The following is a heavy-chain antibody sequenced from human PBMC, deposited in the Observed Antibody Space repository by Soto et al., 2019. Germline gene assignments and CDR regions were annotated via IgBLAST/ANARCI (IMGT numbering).Heavy chain of an antibody. J-gene: IGHJ6*02. CDR1: GFTFSNFG. Sequence: QVQLVESGGGVVQPGRSLRLSCAASGFTFSNFGMHWVRQAPGKGLEWVAVISHDGRNEYYADSVQGRFTVSRDNSKNTLYLQMNSLRPDDTAVYYCAKMVVAVADNYYYYYGLHVWGQGTTVTVSS. CDR2: ISHDGRNE. CDR3: AKMVVAVADNYYYYYGLHV. D-gene: IGHD6-19*01. V-gene: IGHV3-30*18.